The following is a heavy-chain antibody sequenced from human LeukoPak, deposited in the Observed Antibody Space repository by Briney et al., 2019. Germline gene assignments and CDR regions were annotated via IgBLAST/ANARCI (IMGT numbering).Heavy chain of an antibody. CDR1: GGSISSGNYY. V-gene: IGHV4-61*02. J-gene: IGHJ5*02. CDR3: ARSTYCSGGSCSHNWFDP. D-gene: IGHD2-15*01. CDR2: IYSSGST. Sequence: PSQTLSLTCTVSGGSISSGNYYWSWIRQPAGKGLEWIGRIYSSGSTNYNPSLKSRVTISEDTSKNQFSLKLTSVTAADTAVYYCARSTYCSGGSCSHNWFDPWGQGTLVTVSS.